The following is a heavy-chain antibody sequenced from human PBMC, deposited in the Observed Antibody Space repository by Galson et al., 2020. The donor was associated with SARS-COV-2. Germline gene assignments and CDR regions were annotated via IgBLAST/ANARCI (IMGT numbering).Heavy chain of an antibody. CDR2: ISSSGSTI. Sequence: KIGESLKTSCASSGFTFSDYYMSCIRQDPGKGLEWDSYISSSGSTIYYADSVKGRFTISRDNAKNSLYLQMNSLRAEDTAVYYCARDQYRVRNYYYYYYGMDVWGQGTTVTVSS. J-gene: IGHJ6*02. CDR3: ARDQYRVRNYYYYYYGMDV. V-gene: IGHV3-11*01. D-gene: IGHD5-18*01. CDR1: GFTFSDYY.